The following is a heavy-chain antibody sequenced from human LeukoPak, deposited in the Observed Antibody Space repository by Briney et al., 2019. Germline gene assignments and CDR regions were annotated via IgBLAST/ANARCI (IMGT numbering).Heavy chain of an antibody. CDR1: GFTFDDYA. CDR3: ASGAYIVVVPAAMDY. V-gene: IGHV3-9*01. CDR2: ITWNSVSL. J-gene: IGHJ4*02. D-gene: IGHD2-2*01. Sequence: GGSLRLSCAASGFTFDDYAMHWVRQAPGKGLEWVSGITWNSVSLGYADSVKGRFTVSRDNAKNSLYLQMNSVRAEDTAVYYCASGAYIVVVPAAMDYWGQGTLVTVSS.